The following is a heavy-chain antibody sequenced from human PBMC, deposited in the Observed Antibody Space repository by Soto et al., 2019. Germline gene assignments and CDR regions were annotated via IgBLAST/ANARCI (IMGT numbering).Heavy chain of an antibody. J-gene: IGHJ3*02. Sequence: EVQLVESGGGLVKPGGSLRLSCAASGFTFSSYSMNWVRQAQGKGLEWVSSISSSSSYIYYADSVKGRFTISRDNAKNSLYLQMNSLRAEDTSVYYCARWFSGYSAFDIWGQGKMVTVSS. CDR2: ISSSSSYI. D-gene: IGHD3-9*01. CDR3: ARWFSGYSAFDI. CDR1: GFTFSSYS. V-gene: IGHV3-21*01.